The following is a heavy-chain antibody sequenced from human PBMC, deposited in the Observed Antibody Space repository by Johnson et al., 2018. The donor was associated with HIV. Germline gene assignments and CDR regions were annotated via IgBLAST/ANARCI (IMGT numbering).Heavy chain of an antibody. CDR1: GFIFSSYG. J-gene: IGHJ3*02. Sequence: VQLVESGGGVVQPGRSLRLSCAASGFIFSSYGMHWVRQAPGKGLEYVSGISGNGGTTYYANSVKGRFTISRDNSKKKLYLQMGSLRAEDMAVYYCARDPLENDYIWGQGAFDIWGQGTMVTVSS. D-gene: IGHD3-16*01. V-gene: IGHV3-64*01. CDR2: ISGNGGTT. CDR3: ARDPLENDYIWGQGAFDI.